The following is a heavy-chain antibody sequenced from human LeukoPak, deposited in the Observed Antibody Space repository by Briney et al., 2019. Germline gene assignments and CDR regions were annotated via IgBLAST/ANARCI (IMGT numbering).Heavy chain of an antibody. D-gene: IGHD2-15*01. CDR1: GDSISSITYY. CDR2: ISYNGNT. CDR3: ARVAAKTVDY. J-gene: IGHJ4*02. Sequence: PSETLSLTCTVSGDSISSITYYWGWIRQPPGEGLEWIGSISYNGNTYYNPSLKSRVTISVDTSKNQFSLKLSSVTAADTAVYYCARVAAKTVDYWGQGTLVTVSS. V-gene: IGHV4-39*07.